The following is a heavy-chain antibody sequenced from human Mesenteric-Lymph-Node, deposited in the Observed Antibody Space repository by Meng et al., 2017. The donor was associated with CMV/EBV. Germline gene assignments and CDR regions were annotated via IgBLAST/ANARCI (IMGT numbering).Heavy chain of an antibody. D-gene: IGHD3-3*01. Sequence: GGSLRLSCAASGFTFSSYWMSWVRQAPGKGLEWVANIKQDGSEKYYVDSVKGRFTISRDNAKTSLYLQMNSLRAEDTAVYYCARDPFYDFWSGYPVYFDYWGQGTLVTVSS. V-gene: IGHV3-7*01. CDR1: GFTFSSYW. CDR2: IKQDGSEK. CDR3: ARDPFYDFWSGYPVYFDY. J-gene: IGHJ4*02.